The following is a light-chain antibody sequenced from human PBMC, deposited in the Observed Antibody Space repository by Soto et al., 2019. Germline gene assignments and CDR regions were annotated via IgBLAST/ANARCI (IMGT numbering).Light chain of an antibody. CDR1: KLGDKY. CDR2: QDT. J-gene: IGLJ2*01. V-gene: IGLV3-1*01. CDR3: HTWDSSTVV. Sequence: SYELTQPPSVSVSPGQTASITCSGDKLGDKYACWYQQKPGQSPVVVIYQDTKRPSGIPERFSGTNSGNTATLTISGTQAMDEADYYCHTWDSSTVVFGGGTKLTVL.